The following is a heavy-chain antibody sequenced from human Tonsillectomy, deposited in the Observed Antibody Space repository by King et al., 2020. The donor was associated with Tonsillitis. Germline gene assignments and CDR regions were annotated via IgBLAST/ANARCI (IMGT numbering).Heavy chain of an antibody. CDR3: ARTIMITFGGVIVGNWFDS. V-gene: IGHV5-10-1*01. CDR2: INPSDFYT. CDR1: GYIYSSYW. Sequence: QLVQSGAEVKRPGESLRISCKGSGYIYSSYWISWVRQMPGKGLEWMGRINPSDFYTDYSPSFQGHVTISTDKSINTVYLQWNSLKASDTAMYYCARTIMITFGGVIVGNWFDSWGQGTLVTVSS. D-gene: IGHD3-16*02. J-gene: IGHJ5*01.